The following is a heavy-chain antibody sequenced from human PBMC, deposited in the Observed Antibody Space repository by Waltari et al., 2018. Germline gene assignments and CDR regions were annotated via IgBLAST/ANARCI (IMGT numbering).Heavy chain of an antibody. CDR1: GGSFSGYY. D-gene: IGHD6-19*01. CDR2: ITQNASP. J-gene: IGHJ6*03. CDR3: ARGWLQVAPPYYYYMDV. V-gene: IGHV4-34*01. Sequence: QVQLLQWGAGLLKPSETLSLTCAVYGGSFSGYYWSWLRQLPGKGLEWRGEITQNASPDYNPSLKSRATISIETSKNQFSLKLDSVTAADTGVYYCARGWLQVAPPYYYYMDVWDRGTAVTVSS.